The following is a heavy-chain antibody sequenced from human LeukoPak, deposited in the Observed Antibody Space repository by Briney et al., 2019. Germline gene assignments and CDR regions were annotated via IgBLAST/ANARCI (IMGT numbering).Heavy chain of an antibody. CDR2: IYDSGST. Sequence: SETLSLTCTVSGGSISSYYWNWIRQPPGKGLEWIGYIYDSGSTNYNPSLKSRVTISVDTSKNQFSLKLSSVTAADTAVYYCARHAGYSSGWYSAGGWFDPWGQGTLVTVSS. J-gene: IGHJ5*02. CDR3: ARHAGYSSGWYSAGGWFDP. D-gene: IGHD6-19*01. V-gene: IGHV4-59*08. CDR1: GGSISSYY.